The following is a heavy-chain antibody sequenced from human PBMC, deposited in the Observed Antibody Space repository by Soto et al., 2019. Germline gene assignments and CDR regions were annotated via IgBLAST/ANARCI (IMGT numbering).Heavy chain of an antibody. CDR3: VRGGMDY. D-gene: IGHD3-16*01. J-gene: IGHJ4*02. CDR2: ISRSGGTI. Sequence: EVQLVESGGGLVQPGGSLRLSCVASGFTFTNYELNWVRQAPGKGLEWVSYISRSGGTIYYTDSVKGRFTISRDNAENSLFMQMNSLRVEDTAVYYCVRGGMDYWGQGTLVTVSS. CDR1: GFTFTNYE. V-gene: IGHV3-48*03.